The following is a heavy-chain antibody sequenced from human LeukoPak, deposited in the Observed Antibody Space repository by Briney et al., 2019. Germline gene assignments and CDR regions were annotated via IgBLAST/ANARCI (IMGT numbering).Heavy chain of an antibody. CDR2: INRSGST. Sequence: SETLSLTCAVYGGSFSGYYWSWIRQPPGKGLEWIGEINRSGSTNYNPSLKSRVTISVDTSKNQFSLKLSSVTAADTAVYYCARGPYSSGWYEARKYYFDYWGQGTLVTVSP. J-gene: IGHJ4*02. CDR3: ARGPYSSGWYEARKYYFDY. V-gene: IGHV4-34*01. D-gene: IGHD6-19*01. CDR1: GGSFSGYY.